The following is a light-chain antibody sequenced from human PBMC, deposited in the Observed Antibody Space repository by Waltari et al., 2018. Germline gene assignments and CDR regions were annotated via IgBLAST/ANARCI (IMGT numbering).Light chain of an antibody. CDR2: WAS. J-gene: IGKJ4*01. CDR3: QQYYTTPLT. V-gene: IGKV4-1*01. Sequence: DIVMTQSPDSLAVSLGARATINCKSSTSVLYGYNNKNYLAWYQQKPGQPPRLLIYWASTRESGVPDRFSGRGSGANFTLTISSLQAEDAAVYYCQQYYTTPLTFGGGTKVAIK. CDR1: TSVLYGYNNKNY.